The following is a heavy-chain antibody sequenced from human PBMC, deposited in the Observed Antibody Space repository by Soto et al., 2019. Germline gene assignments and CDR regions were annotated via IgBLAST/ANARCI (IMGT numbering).Heavy chain of an antibody. CDR1: GGPFSGYY. D-gene: IGHD5-18*01. Sequence: SETLSLTCAVYGGPFSGYYWSWIRQPPGKGLEWIGEINHSGSTNYNPSLKSRVTISVDTSKNQFSLKLSSVTAADTAVYYCARASGYSYGTLFDYWGQGTLVTVS. J-gene: IGHJ4*02. CDR2: INHSGST. V-gene: IGHV4-34*01. CDR3: ARASGYSYGTLFDY.